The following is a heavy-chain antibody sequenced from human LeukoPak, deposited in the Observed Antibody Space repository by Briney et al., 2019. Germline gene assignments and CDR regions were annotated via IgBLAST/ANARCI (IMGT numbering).Heavy chain of an antibody. Sequence: GGSLRLSCAASGFTFDDYAMHGVRQAPGKGLEGVSGISWNSGSIGYADSVKGRFTISRDNAKNSLYLQMNSLRAEDTALYYCAKDESGVVAATPLDYWGQGTLVTVSS. V-gene: IGHV3-9*01. CDR3: AKDESGVVAATPLDY. J-gene: IGHJ4*02. D-gene: IGHD2-15*01. CDR1: GFTFDDYA. CDR2: ISWNSGSI.